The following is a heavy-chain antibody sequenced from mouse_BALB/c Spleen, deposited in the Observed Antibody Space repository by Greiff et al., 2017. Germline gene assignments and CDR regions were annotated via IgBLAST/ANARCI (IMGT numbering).Heavy chain of an antibody. CDR2: ISSGSSTI. V-gene: IGHV5-17*02. CDR1: GFTFSSFG. J-gene: IGHJ3*01. D-gene: IGHD2-1*01. Sequence: EVKLMESGGGLVQPGGSRKLSCAASGFTFSSFGMHWVRQAPEKGLEWVAYISSGSSTIYYADTVKGRFTISRDNPKNTLFLQMTSLRSEDTAMYYCARRDGNPAWFAYWGQGTLVTVSA. CDR3: ARRDGNPAWFAY.